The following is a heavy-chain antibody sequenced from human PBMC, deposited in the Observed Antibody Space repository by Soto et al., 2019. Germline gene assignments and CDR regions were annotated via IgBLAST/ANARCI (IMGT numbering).Heavy chain of an antibody. CDR1: GYTFTTYD. J-gene: IGHJ6*02. CDR3: AIDPYTVLMVNARDLYGMDV. V-gene: IGHV1-18*01. CDR2: ISTYNGDT. D-gene: IGHD2-8*01. Sequence: QVQRVQSGAEVKKPGASVKVSCKASGYTFTTYDISWVRQAPGQGLEWMGRISTYNGDTNYPQSLQGRLTMTTDTSTNTAYMELRSLRSDDTGVEYCAIDPYTVLMVNARDLYGMDVWGQGTTVTVSS.